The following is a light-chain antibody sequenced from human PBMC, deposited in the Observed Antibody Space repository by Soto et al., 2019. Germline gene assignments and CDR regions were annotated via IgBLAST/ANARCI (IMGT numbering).Light chain of an antibody. J-gene: IGLJ2*01. CDR1: SSNIGAGYD. V-gene: IGLV1-40*01. CDR3: QSYDISLSVSVV. CDR2: GNT. Sequence: QSVLTQPPSVSGAPGQSVTISCTGSSSNIGAGYDVQWYQQLPGAAPRLLIFGNTNRPSGVPDRFSGSRSGTSASLAISGLQAEDEDDYYCQSYDISLSVSVVFGGGTKVTVL.